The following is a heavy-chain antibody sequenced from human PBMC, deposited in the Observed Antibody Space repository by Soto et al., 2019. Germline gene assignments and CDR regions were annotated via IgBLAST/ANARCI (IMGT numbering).Heavy chain of an antibody. V-gene: IGHV1-69*02. CDR1: GGTFSSYT. CDR2: VNPILSMS. CDR3: ATSYGSGYRAFDF. D-gene: IGHD3-10*01. J-gene: IGHJ4*02. Sequence: SVKVSCKASGGTFSSYTISWVRQAPGLGLEWMGRVNPILSMSNYAQKFQGRVTMTADKSTSTAYMELRSLRSEDTAFYYCATSYGSGYRAFDFWGQGALVTVSS.